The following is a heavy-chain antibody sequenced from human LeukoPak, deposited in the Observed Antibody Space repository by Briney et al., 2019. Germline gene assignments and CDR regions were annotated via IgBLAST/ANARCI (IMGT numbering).Heavy chain of an antibody. CDR3: ARGGGYSSGWYVGAFDI. J-gene: IGHJ3*02. D-gene: IGHD6-19*01. CDR1: GGTFSSYA. CDR2: IIPIFGTA. V-gene: IGHV1-69*05. Sequence: ASVKVSCKASGGTFSSYAISWVRQAPGQGLEWMGGIIPIFGTANYAQKFQGRVTITTDESTSTAYMELSSLGSEDTAVYYCARGGGYSSGWYVGAFDIWGQGTMVTVSS.